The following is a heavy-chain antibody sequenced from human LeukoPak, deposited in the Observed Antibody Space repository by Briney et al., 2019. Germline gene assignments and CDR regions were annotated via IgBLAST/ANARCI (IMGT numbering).Heavy chain of an antibody. CDR3: AKGPLRGTAAAIDY. D-gene: IGHD2-2*01. Sequence: GGSLGLSCVASGFTFTSDAMNWVRQAPGKGLEWVSSTVSRGTTQYADSVKGRFTISRDISTDTLWLQMDSLRTEDTAVYYCAKGPLRGTAAAIDYWGQGTLVTVSS. CDR1: GFTFTSDA. J-gene: IGHJ4*02. CDR2: TVSRGTT. V-gene: IGHV3-23*01.